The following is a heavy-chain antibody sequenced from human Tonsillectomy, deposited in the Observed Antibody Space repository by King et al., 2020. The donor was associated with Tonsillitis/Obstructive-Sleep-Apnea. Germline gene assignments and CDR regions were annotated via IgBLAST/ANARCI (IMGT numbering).Heavy chain of an antibody. CDR3: ARIHEPYYYDGLDV. D-gene: IGHD1-14*01. V-gene: IGHV3-11*06. Sequence: VQLVESGGGLVKPGGSLRLSCAASGFTFSDYYMSWIRQAPGKGLEWVSYISSSSSYTNYADSVKGRFTISRDNAKNSLYLQMNSLRAEDTAVYYCARIHEPYYYDGLDVWGQGTTVTVSS. J-gene: IGHJ6*02. CDR1: GFTFSDYY. CDR2: ISSSSSYT.